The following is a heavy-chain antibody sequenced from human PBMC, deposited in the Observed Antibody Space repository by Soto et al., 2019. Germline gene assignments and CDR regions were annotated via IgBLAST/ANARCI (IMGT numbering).Heavy chain of an antibody. V-gene: IGHV3-7*03. CDR3: ARDQLILPAHDFFYGSDV. CDR1: GFTLSMYS. D-gene: IGHD2-21*02. J-gene: IGHJ6*02. CDR2: IPQEGSDG. Sequence: GESLKISCEVSGFTLSMYSMTWVRQAPGKGLEWVAKIPQEGSDGHYVDSVKGRFTISRDNAKNSVYLQMNSLRAEDTAVYYCARDQLILPAHDFFYGSDVWGQGAKVTVSS.